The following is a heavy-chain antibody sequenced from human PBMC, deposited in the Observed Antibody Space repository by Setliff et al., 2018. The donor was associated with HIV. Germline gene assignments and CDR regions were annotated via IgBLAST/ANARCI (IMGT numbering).Heavy chain of an antibody. CDR1: GGSMSTYY. Sequence: PSETLSLTCTVSGGSMSTYYWSWIRQPPGKGLEWIGYIYTSGSTNYNPSLRSRVTISVDTSKNHFSLRLSSVTAADTAVYFCARSGSSSPYYFDYWGQGTLVTVSS. CDR2: IYTSGST. J-gene: IGHJ4*02. CDR3: ARSGSSSPYYFDY. V-gene: IGHV4-4*08. D-gene: IGHD6-6*01.